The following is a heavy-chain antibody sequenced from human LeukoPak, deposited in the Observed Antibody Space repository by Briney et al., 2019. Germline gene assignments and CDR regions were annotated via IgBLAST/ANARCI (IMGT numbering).Heavy chain of an antibody. CDR2: ISASGGST. J-gene: IGHJ4*02. V-gene: IGHV3-23*01. Sequence: PGGSLRLSCAAPGFTFSSYAMSWVRQAPGKGLEWVSDISASGGSTYYADSVKGRFTISRDNSKNTLYLQMNSLRAEDTAVYYCAKKETTVTTFFENWDQGTLVTVSS. D-gene: IGHD4-17*01. CDR1: GFTFSSYA. CDR3: AKKETTVTTFFEN.